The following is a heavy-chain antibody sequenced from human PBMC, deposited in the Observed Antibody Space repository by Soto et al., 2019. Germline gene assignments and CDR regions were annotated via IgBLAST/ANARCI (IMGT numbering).Heavy chain of an antibody. CDR3: ARCYGSSSWYFYGMDV. CDR2: IYYSGNT. CDR1: GGSISSGYYY. V-gene: IGHV4-30-4*01. Sequence: SETLSLTYSVSGGSISSGYYYWSWIRQPPGKGLEWIGNIYYSGNTYYNPSLKSRLIISIDTSKNQFSLKLSSVTAADTAVYYCARCYGSSSWYFYGMDVWGQGTTVTVSS. D-gene: IGHD6-13*01. J-gene: IGHJ6*02.